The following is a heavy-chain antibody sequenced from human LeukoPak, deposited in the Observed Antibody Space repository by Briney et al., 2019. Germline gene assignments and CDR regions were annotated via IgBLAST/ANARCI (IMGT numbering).Heavy chain of an antibody. CDR1: GYTFTSYD. J-gene: IGHJ5*02. Sequence: ASVKVSCKASGYTFTSYDINWVRQATGQGLERMGWMNPNSGNTGYAQKFQGRVTMTRNTSISTAYMELSSLRSEDTAVYYCARGLVRFLEWNWFDPWGQGTLVTVSS. CDR2: MNPNSGNT. V-gene: IGHV1-8*01. CDR3: ARGLVRFLEWNWFDP. D-gene: IGHD3-3*01.